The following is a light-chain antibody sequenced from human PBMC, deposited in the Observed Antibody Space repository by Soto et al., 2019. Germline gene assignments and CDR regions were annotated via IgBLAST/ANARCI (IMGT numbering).Light chain of an antibody. Sequence: QSALTQPASVSGSPGQSITISCTGTNRDVGSYNLVSWYQQRPGEAPKLIISEVRNRPSGISYRFTGSKSGSTASLTISGLQAEDEADYYCSSYTTTSTLVFGGGTKLTVL. CDR1: NRDVGSYNL. V-gene: IGLV2-14*01. J-gene: IGLJ3*02. CDR3: SSYTTTSTLV. CDR2: EVR.